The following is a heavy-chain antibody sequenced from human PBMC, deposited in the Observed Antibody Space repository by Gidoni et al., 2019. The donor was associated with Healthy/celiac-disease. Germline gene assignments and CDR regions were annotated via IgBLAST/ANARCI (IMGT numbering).Heavy chain of an antibody. J-gene: IGHJ3*02. CDR3: VKDEEALGYCSSTSCPGAFDI. CDR2: ISSNGGST. V-gene: IGHV3-64D*06. CDR1: GFPFSSYA. Sequence: EVQLVESGGGLAQPGGSLRLSCSASGFPFSSYAMHWVRQAPGKGLEYVSAISSNGGSTYYADSVKSRFTISRDNSKNTLYLQMSSLRAEDTAVYYCVKDEEALGYCSSTSCPGAFDIWGQGTMVTVSS. D-gene: IGHD2-2*01.